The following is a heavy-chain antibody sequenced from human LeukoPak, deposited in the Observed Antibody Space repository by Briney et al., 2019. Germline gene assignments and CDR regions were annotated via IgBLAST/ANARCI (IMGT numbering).Heavy chain of an antibody. CDR1: GASVNTYY. Sequence: PSETLSPTCTVSGASVNTYYWSWIRQPPGKGLEWIGYMFYSGNSNYSPSLKSRVTISVDTSKNQLSLKVRSVTAADTAVYYCARAGTGWAFDYWGQGTLVTVSS. D-gene: IGHD6-19*01. CDR2: MFYSGNS. CDR3: ARAGTGWAFDY. V-gene: IGHV4-59*02. J-gene: IGHJ4*02.